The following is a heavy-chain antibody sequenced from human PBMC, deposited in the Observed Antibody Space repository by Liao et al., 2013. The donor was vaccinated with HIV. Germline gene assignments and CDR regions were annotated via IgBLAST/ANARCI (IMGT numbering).Heavy chain of an antibody. CDR1: GGSFSYSY. CDR2: IYYGGST. CDR3: ARDTNFWSGSGGVDL. Sequence: QVQLQESGPGLVKPSETLSLTCTVSGGSFSYSYWSWIRQPAGKGLEWIGNIYYGGSTSYNASLRSRVTISMDTSKTQFSLTLISVTGADTAVYYCARDTNFWSGSGGVDLWGQGTLVTVSP. V-gene: IGHV4-59*01. D-gene: IGHD3-3*01. J-gene: IGHJ5*02.